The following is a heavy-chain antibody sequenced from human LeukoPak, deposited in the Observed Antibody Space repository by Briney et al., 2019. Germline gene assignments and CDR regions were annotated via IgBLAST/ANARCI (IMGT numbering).Heavy chain of an antibody. CDR2: IYYSGST. CDR1: GGSISSSSYY. V-gene: IGHV4-39*01. CDR3: ARHRSGSSLGAFDI. Sequence: SETLSLTCTVSGGSISSSSYYWGWIRQPPGKGLEWIGSIYYSGSTYYNPSLKSRVTISVDTSKNQFSLKLSSVTAADTAVYYCARHRSGSSLGAFDIWGQGTMVTVSS. J-gene: IGHJ3*02. D-gene: IGHD1-26*01.